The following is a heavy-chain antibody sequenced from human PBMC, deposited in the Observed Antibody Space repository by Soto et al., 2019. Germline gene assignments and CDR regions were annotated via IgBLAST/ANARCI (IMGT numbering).Heavy chain of an antibody. Sequence: GGSLRLSCAASGFTFSSYAMSWVRQAPGKGLEWVSAISGSGGSTYYADSVRGRFTISRDNSKNTLYLQMNSLRAEDTAVYYCAKAATRVGVAAPQPFDYWGQGTLVTVSS. CDR3: AKAATRVGVAAPQPFDY. J-gene: IGHJ4*02. CDR2: ISGSGGST. D-gene: IGHD2-15*01. CDR1: GFTFSSYA. V-gene: IGHV3-23*01.